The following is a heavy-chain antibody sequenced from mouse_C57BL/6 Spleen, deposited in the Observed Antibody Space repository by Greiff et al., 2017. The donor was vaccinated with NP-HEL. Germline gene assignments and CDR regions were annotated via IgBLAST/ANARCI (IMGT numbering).Heavy chain of an antibody. CDR3: AKLRFFFAY. V-gene: IGHV3-6*01. Sequence: ESGPGLVKPSQSLSLTCSVTGYSITSGYYWNWIRQFPGNKLEWMGYISYDGSNNYNPSLKNRIPITRDTSKNQFFLKLNSVTTEDTATYYCAKLRFFFAYWGQGTLVTVSA. J-gene: IGHJ3*01. D-gene: IGHD1-1*01. CDR1: GYSITSGYY. CDR2: ISYDGSN.